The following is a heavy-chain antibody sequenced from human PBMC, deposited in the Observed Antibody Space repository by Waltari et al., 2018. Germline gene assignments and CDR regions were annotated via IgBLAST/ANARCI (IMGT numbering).Heavy chain of an antibody. V-gene: IGHV1-69*13. D-gene: IGHD3-10*01. CDR1: GGTFSSYA. CDR3: ARGCKDMVQGPPPNPMDV. CDR2: IIPLFGTA. J-gene: IGHJ6*02. Sequence: QVQLVQSGAEVKKPGSSVKVSCKASGGTFSSYAISGVRQAPGQGLEWMGGIIPLFGTANYAQKFQGRVTITADESTSTAYMELSSLRSEDTAVYYCARGCKDMVQGPPPNPMDVWGQGTTVTVSS.